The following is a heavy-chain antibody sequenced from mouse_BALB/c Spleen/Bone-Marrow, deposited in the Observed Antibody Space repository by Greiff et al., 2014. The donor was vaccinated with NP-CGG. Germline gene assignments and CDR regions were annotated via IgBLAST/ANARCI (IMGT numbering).Heavy chain of an antibody. CDR3: AMRLLTS. CDR1: GYSITSVYY. CDR2: ISYDGSN. D-gene: IGHD2-3*01. J-gene: IGHJ3*01. Sequence: EVQLQQSGPGLVKPSQSLSLTCSVTGYSITSVYYWNWIRQFPGNKLEWMGYISYDGSNNYSPSLKNRISITRDTSKNQFFLKLNSVTTEDTATYYCAMRLLTSWGQGTLVTVSA. V-gene: IGHV3-6*02.